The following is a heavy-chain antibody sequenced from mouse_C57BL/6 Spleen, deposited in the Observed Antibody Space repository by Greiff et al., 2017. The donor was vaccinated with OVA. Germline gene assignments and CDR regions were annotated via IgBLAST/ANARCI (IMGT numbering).Heavy chain of an antibody. Sequence: QVQLKESGAELVKPGASVKLSCKASGYTFTEYTIHWVKQRSGQGLEWIGWFYPGSGSIKYNVKFKDKATLTADKSSSTVYMELSRLTSEDSAVYFCASPPGLGRNWYFDVWGTGTTVTVSS. CDR3: ASPPGLGRNWYFDV. V-gene: IGHV1-62-2*01. D-gene: IGHD4-1*01. CDR1: GYTFTEYT. J-gene: IGHJ1*03. CDR2: FYPGSGSI.